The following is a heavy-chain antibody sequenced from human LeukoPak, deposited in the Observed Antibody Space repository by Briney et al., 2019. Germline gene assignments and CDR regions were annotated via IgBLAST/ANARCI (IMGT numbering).Heavy chain of an antibody. Sequence: GGFLRLSCAASGFPFSDYYMSWLRQAPGKGLEWVSYIRSSGSTIYYADSVKGRFTISRDNAKNSLYLQMNSLRAEDTAVYYCARWARGALFDPWGQGTLVTVSS. CDR1: GFPFSDYY. J-gene: IGHJ5*02. V-gene: IGHV3-11*01. CDR3: ARWARGALFDP. CDR2: IRSSGSTI. D-gene: IGHD3-10*01.